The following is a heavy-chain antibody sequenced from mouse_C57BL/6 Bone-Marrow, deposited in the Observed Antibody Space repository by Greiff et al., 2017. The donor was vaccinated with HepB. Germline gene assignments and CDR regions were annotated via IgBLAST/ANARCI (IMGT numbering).Heavy chain of an antibody. CDR3: ARRWLLLHFDY. CDR2: INPGSGGT. D-gene: IGHD2-3*01. CDR1: GYAFTNYL. V-gene: IGHV1-54*01. J-gene: IGHJ2*01. Sequence: VQLRQSGAELVRPGTSVKVSCTASGYAFTNYLIEWVKQRPGQGLEWIGVINPGSGGTNYNEKFKGKATLTTDKSSSTAYMQLSSLTSEDAAVYFCARRWLLLHFDYWGQGTTLTVSS.